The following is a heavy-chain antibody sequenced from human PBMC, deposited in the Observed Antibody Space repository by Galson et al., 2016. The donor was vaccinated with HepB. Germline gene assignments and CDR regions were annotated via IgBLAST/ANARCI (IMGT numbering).Heavy chain of an antibody. CDR2: IKQDGSEK. CDR1: GFTFSNYW. J-gene: IGHJ6*02. CDR3: ARGSQVNWGSMDV. V-gene: IGHV3-7*01. Sequence: SLRLSCAASGFTFSNYWVNWVRQAPGKGLEWVANIKQDGSEKHYVDSVKGRFTISRDNAKNSLYLQMNSLRAEDTALYYCARGSQVNWGSMDVWGQGTTVTVSS. D-gene: IGHD7-27*01.